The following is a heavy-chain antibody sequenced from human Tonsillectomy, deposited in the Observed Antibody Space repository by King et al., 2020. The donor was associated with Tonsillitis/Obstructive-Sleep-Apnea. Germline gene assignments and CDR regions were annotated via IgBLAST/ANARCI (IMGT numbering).Heavy chain of an antibody. CDR1: GGSFSGYY. CDR2: INHSGST. D-gene: IGHD4-23*01. V-gene: IGHV4-34*01. J-gene: IGHJ4*02. Sequence: VQLQQWGAGLLKPSETLSLTCAVYGGSFSGYYWSWIRQPPGKGLEWIGEINHSGSTNYNPSLKSRVTISVDTSKNQFSLKLSSVTAADTAVYYCARVRGGNPTGGYFDYWGQGTLVTVSS. CDR3: ARVRGGNPTGGYFDY.